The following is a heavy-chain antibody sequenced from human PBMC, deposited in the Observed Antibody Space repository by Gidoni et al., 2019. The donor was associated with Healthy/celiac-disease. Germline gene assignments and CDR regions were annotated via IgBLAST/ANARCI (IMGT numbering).Heavy chain of an antibody. V-gene: IGHV1-69*01. CDR2: IIPIFGTA. D-gene: IGHD3-10*01. J-gene: IGHJ4*02. CDR3: ARGGTDYGSGSYPFDY. CDR1: GCTFSSYA. Sequence: QVQLVQSGAEVKKPGSSVKVSCKASGCTFSSYAISWVRQAPGQGLEWMGGIIPIFGTANYAQKFQGRVTITAEESTSTAYMELSRLRSEDTAVYYCARGGTDYGSGSYPFDYWGQGTLVTVSS.